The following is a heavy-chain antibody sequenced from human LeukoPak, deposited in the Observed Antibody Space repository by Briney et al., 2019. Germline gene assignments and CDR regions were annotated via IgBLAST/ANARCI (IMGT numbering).Heavy chain of an antibody. Sequence: SETLSLTCSVSGGSISSYYWSWIRQPPGKGLEWIGYISYSGSTNYNPSLKSRVTISVDTSKDRFSLKLSSVTAADTAVYYCARIQLQNDNFDYWGQGTLVTVSS. CDR2: ISYSGST. V-gene: IGHV4-59*01. D-gene: IGHD5-18*01. CDR1: GGSISSYY. CDR3: ARIQLQNDNFDY. J-gene: IGHJ4*02.